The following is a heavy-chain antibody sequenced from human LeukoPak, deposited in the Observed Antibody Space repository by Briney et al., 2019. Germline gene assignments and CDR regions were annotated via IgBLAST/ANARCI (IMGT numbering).Heavy chain of an antibody. CDR1: GGSISSGTSY. V-gene: IGHV4-39*07. CDR3: AREDGRSGYDDF. Sequence: PSETLSLTCTVSGGSISSGTSYWGWIRQPPGKGLEWIGRIYYSGGTYYNPSLKSRVTISVDTSKNQFSLQLSSVTAADTAVYYCAREDGRSGYDDFWGQGTLVTVSS. J-gene: IGHJ4*02. D-gene: IGHD5-12*01. CDR2: IYYSGGT.